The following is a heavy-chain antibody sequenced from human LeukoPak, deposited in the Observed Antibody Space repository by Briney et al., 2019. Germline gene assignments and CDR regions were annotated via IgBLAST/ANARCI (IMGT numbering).Heavy chain of an antibody. CDR2: IYYSGSI. CDR1: GGSISSFY. D-gene: IGHD2-15*01. CDR3: ARHFGYCSGGSCYSNYYYGMDV. Sequence: PSETLSLTCTVSGGSISSFYWSWIRQPPGKGLEWIGYIYYSGSINYNPSLKSRVTMSVDTSKNQFSLKLNSVTAADTAVYYCARHFGYCSGGSCYSNYYYGMDVWGQGTTVTVSS. J-gene: IGHJ6*02. V-gene: IGHV4-59*08.